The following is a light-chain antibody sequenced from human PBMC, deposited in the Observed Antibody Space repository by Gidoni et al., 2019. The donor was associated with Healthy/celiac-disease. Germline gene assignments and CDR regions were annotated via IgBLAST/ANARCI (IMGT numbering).Light chain of an antibody. J-gene: IGKJ1*01. CDR3: QQYSSSPLT. CDR1: QSVSSSY. Sequence: EIVLTHSPGTLSLSPGERATLSCRASQSVSSSYLAWYQQKPGQAPRLLIYGASSRAAGIPDRFSGSGSGTDFTLTISRLEPEDFAEYYCQQYSSSPLTFXQXTKVEIK. CDR2: GAS. V-gene: IGKV3-20*01.